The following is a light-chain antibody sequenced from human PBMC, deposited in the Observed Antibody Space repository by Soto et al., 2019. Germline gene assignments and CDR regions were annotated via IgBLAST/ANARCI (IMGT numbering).Light chain of an antibody. Sequence: EIVLTQSPATLSLSPGERATLSCRASQSVGSYLAWYQQKPGQAPRLLIYDAFNRATGIPARFSGSGSGTDFTLTLSSLEPEDFAAYYCQQRSNWPPVTFGGGTKVEIK. CDR2: DAF. CDR3: QQRSNWPPVT. J-gene: IGKJ4*01. V-gene: IGKV3-11*01. CDR1: QSVGSY.